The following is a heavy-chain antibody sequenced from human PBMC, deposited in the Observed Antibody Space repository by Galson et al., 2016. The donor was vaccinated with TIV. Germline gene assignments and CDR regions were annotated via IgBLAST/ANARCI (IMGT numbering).Heavy chain of an antibody. CDR3: AKDGGPIVVVPAAAEFYYGMDL. J-gene: IGHJ6*02. V-gene: IGHV3-23*01. CDR2: ITGSGDTT. CDR1: EFTFSNYA. Sequence: SLRLSCAASEFTFSNYAMSWVRQAPGKGLEWVSSITGSGDTTYYADSVKGRFTISRDNSKNTLFLQMNSLRGEDTAVYYCAKDGGPIVVVPAAAEFYYGMDLWGQGTTVTVSS. D-gene: IGHD2-2*01.